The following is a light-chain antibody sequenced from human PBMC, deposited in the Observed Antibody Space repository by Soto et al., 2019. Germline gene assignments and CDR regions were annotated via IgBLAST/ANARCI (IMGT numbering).Light chain of an antibody. CDR3: TSYTSSRAYVI. CDR2: AVT. J-gene: IGLJ2*01. V-gene: IGLV2-14*03. Sequence: QSALTQPASVSGSPGQSITISCTGTSSDIGRYNFVSWYRQLPGQAPQLLIYAVTNRALGVSDHFSGSNSGNTASLTISGLQAEDEAYYYCTSYTSSRAYVIFGGGTKLTVL. CDR1: SSDIGRYNF.